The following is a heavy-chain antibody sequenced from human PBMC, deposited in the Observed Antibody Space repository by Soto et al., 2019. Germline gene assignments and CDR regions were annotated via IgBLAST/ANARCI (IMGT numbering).Heavy chain of an antibody. CDR2: IYYSGST. J-gene: IGHJ4*02. CDR1: GGSISSGDYY. D-gene: IGHD6-6*01. Sequence: PSETLSLTCTVSGGSISSGDYYWSWIRQPPGKGLEWIGYIYYSGSTYYNPSLKSRVTISVDTSKNQFSLKLSSVTAADTAVYYCAREWIAARPSYFDYWGQGTLVTVSS. V-gene: IGHV4-30-4*01. CDR3: AREWIAARPSYFDY.